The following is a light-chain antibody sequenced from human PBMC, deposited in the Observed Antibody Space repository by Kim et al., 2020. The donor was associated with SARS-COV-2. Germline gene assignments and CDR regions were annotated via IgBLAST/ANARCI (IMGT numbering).Light chain of an antibody. J-gene: IGLJ2*01. V-gene: IGLV3-9*01. CDR1: NIGSKN. CDR3: QVWDSSTAV. CDR2: RDS. Sequence: VSMGQTARITCGGNNIGSKNVHWYQQKPGQAPVLVIYRDSNRPSGIPERFSGSNSGNTATLTISRAQAGDEADYYCQVWDSSTAVFGGGTQLTVL.